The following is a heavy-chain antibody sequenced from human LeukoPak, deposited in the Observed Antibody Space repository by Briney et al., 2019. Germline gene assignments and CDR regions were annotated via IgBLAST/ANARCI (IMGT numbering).Heavy chain of an antibody. V-gene: IGHV1-2*02. D-gene: IGHD3-10*01. CDR1: GYSFTGYY. J-gene: IGHJ5*02. CDR3: ARGTPYGSGSYYWS. CDR2: INPNSGGT. Sequence: ASVRVSCKASGYSFTGYYMHWVRQAPGQGLEWMGWINPNSGGTNFAQKFQGRVTMTRDTSISTAYMELSRLRSDDTAVYYCARGTPYGSGSYYWSWGQGTLVTVPS.